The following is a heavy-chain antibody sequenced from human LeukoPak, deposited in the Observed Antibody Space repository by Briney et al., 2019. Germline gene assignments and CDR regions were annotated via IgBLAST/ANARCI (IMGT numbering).Heavy chain of an antibody. CDR2: ISGSGGST. V-gene: IGHV3-23*01. Sequence: QSGGSLRLSCAASGFTFSSYAMSWVRQAPGKGLEWVSAISGSGGSTYYAASVKGRFTISRDNSKNTLYLQMNSLRAEDTAVYYCATAYGDYTYYFDYWAREPWSPSPQ. CDR1: GFTFSSYA. D-gene: IGHD4-17*01. J-gene: IGHJ4*02. CDR3: ATAYGDYTYYFDY.